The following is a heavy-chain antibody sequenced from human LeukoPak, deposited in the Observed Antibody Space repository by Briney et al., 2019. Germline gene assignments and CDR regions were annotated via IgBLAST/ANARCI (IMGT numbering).Heavy chain of an antibody. Sequence: GGSLRLSCAASGFTFRNYPVHWVRQAPGKGLEWVTVISYDGTTKYYADSVKGRFTISRDNSRNTLYLQMNNLRTEDTAVYYCARGGNYDYKFDCWGQGTLVTVSS. CDR3: ARGGNYDYKFDC. D-gene: IGHD5-12*01. CDR2: ISYDGTTK. CDR1: GFTFRNYP. J-gene: IGHJ4*02. V-gene: IGHV3-30*04.